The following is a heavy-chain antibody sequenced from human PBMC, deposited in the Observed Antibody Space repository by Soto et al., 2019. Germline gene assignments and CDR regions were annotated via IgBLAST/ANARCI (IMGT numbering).Heavy chain of an antibody. D-gene: IGHD6-13*01. CDR1: GFTFSYYY. V-gene: IGHV3-23*01. J-gene: IGHJ4*02. Sequence: GGSLRLSCAAAGFTFSYYYMSWIRQAPGKGLEWVSVISGSGDSTYYADSVKGRFTISRDNSKNTLFLQMNSLRPEDTAVYYCAKDHDLAAAGYYFDYWGQGTLVTV. CDR3: AKDHDLAAAGYYFDY. CDR2: ISGSGDST.